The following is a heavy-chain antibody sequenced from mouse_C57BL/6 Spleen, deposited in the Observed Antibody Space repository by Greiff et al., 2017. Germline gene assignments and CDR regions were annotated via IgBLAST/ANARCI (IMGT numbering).Heavy chain of an antibody. CDR3: AKLGFAY. V-gene: IGHV5-17*01. J-gene: IGHJ3*01. CDR2: ISSGSSTI. CDR1: GFTFSDYG. Sequence: DVMLVESGGGLVKPGGSLKLSCAASGFTFSDYGMHWVRQAPEKGLEWVAYISSGSSTIYYADTVKGRFTISRDNAKNTLFLQMTSLRSEDTAMYYCAKLGFAYWGQGTLVTVSA. D-gene: IGHD4-1*01.